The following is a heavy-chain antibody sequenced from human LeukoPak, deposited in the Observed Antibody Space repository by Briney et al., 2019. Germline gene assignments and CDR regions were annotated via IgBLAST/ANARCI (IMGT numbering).Heavy chain of an antibody. CDR2: IIPIFGTA. Sequence: SVKVSCKASGGIFSSYAISWVRQAPGQGLEWMGGIIPIFGTANYAQKFQGRVTITADESTSTAYMELSSLKSEDTAVYYCATCARNFYCYRFDYWGQGTLVTVSS. CDR1: GGIFSSYA. D-gene: IGHD2-2*02. J-gene: IGHJ4*02. V-gene: IGHV1-69*13. CDR3: ATCARNFYCYRFDY.